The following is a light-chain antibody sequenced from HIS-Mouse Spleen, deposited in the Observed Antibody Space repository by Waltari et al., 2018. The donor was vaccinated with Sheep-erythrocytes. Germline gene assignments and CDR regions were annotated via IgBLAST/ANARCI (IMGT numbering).Light chain of an antibody. CDR2: QDS. J-gene: IGLJ2*01. Sequence: SYELTQPPSVSVSPGQTASITCSGDKLGDKYACWYQQKPGQSPVLVIYQDSKRPSGIPERFPGSHCGNTATLAISGTQAMDEADYYCQAWDSSTGVVFGGGTKLTGL. V-gene: IGLV3-1*01. CDR1: KLGDKY. CDR3: QAWDSSTGVV.